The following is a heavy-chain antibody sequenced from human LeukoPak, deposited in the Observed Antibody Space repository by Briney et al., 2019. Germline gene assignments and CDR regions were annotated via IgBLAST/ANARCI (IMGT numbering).Heavy chain of an antibody. CDR3: ASAAHYDSSGYYRPQLDY. D-gene: IGHD3-22*01. V-gene: IGHV1-2*02. CDR2: INPNSGGT. Sequence: ASVKVSCKASGYTFTAYYIHWVRQAPGQGLEWMGWINPNSGGTNYAQKFQGRVTMTRDTSISTAYMELSRLRSDDTAVYYCASAAHYDSSGYYRPQLDYWGQGTLVTVSS. CDR1: GYTFTAYY. J-gene: IGHJ4*02.